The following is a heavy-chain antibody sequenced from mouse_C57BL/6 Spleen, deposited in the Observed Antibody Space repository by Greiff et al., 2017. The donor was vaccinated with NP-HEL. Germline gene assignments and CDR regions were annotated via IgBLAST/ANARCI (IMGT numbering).Heavy chain of an antibody. CDR2: IDPEDGDT. CDR1: GFNIKDYY. CDR3: NSITTVVATDY. J-gene: IGHJ2*01. Sequence: EVQLVESGAELVRPGASVKLSCTASGFNIKDYYMHWVKQRPEQGLEWIGRIDPEDGDTEYAPKFQGKATMTADTSSNTAYLPLSSLTSEDTAVYYCNSITTVVATDYWGQGTTRTVSS. D-gene: IGHD1-1*01. V-gene: IGHV14-1*01.